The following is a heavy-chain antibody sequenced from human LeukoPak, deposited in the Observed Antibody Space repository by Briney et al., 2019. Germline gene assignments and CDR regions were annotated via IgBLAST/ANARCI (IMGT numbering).Heavy chain of an antibody. J-gene: IGHJ4*02. CDR3: ARTISETGYSSGCPLDY. D-gene: IGHD6-19*01. CDR2: INHSGST. CDR1: AFSISSNH. V-gene: IGHV4-34*01. Sequence: PGGSLRLSCTTSAFSISSNHMTWVRQPPGKGLEWIGEINHSGSTNYNPSLKSRVTISVDTSKNQFSLKLSSVTAADTAVYYCARTISETGYSSGCPLDYWGQGTLVTVSS.